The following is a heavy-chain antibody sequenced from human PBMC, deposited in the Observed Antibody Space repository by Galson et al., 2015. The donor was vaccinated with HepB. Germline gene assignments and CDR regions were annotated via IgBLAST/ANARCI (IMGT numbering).Heavy chain of an antibody. CDR3: AGNRGGDY. CDR1: GFSITNYW. CDR2: IKHDGSEK. V-gene: IGHV3-7*03. D-gene: IGHD2/OR15-2a*01. Sequence: SLRLSCAVSGFSITNYWMNWVRQAPGKGLEWVANIKHDGSEKYYVDSVKGRFTISRDSAKNSLYLQMSSLRAEDTAVYYCAGNRGGDYWGLGTLVTVSS. J-gene: IGHJ4*02.